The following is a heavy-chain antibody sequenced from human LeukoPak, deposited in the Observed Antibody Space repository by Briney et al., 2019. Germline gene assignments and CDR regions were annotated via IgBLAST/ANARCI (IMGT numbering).Heavy chain of an antibody. CDR3: ARGIRYFDWLLLGYYFDY. D-gene: IGHD3-9*01. Sequence: GSLRLSCAASGFTFSSYAMSWVRQPPGKGLEWIGEINHSGSTNYNPSLKSRVTISVDTSKNQFSLKLSSVTAADTAVYYCARGIRYFDWLLLGYYFDYWGQGTLVTVSS. V-gene: IGHV4-34*01. CDR1: GFTFSSYA. CDR2: INHSGST. J-gene: IGHJ4*02.